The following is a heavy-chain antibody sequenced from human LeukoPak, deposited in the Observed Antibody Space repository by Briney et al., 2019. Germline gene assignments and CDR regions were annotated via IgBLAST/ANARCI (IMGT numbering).Heavy chain of an antibody. CDR1: GYTFTSYD. CDR2: TNPNSGNT. J-gene: IGHJ6*03. D-gene: IGHD3-16*01. V-gene: IGHV1-8*01. Sequence: ASVKVSCKASGYTFTSYDINWVRQATGQGLEWMGWTNPNSGNTGYAQKFQGRVTMTRNTSISTAYVELSSLRSEDTAVYYCARGLAFGDNYYYYYYMDVWGKGTTVTVSS. CDR3: ARGLAFGDNYYYYYYMDV.